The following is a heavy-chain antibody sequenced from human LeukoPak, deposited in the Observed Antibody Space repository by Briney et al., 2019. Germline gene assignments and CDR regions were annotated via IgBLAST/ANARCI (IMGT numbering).Heavy chain of an antibody. CDR1: GFKFDDYT. Sequence: GGSLRLSCAASGFKFDDYTMHWVRQSPGKGLEWLCLITRDGGGIYIADSVKGRFTISRDNSKNTLYLQMNSLRDEDSAAYYCARVYLERLTAGYFDHWGQGTWVTVSP. CDR3: ARVYLERLTAGYFDH. J-gene: IGHJ4*02. V-gene: IGHV3-43*01. CDR2: ITRDGGGI. D-gene: IGHD2-8*01.